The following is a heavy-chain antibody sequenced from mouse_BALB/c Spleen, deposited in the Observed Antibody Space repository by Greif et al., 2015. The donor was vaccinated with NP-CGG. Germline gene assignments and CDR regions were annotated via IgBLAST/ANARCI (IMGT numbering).Heavy chain of an antibody. CDR2: INPSNGRT. CDR1: GYTFTSYW. J-gene: IGHJ2*01. Sequence: QVQLQQSGAELVKPGASVKLSCKASGYTFTSYWMHWVKQRPGQGLEWVGEINPSNGRTNYNEKFKSKATLTVDKSSSTAYMQLSSLTSEDSAVYYCARELGHFDYWGQGTTLTVSS. V-gene: IGHV1S81*02. CDR3: ARELGHFDY. D-gene: IGHD4-1*01.